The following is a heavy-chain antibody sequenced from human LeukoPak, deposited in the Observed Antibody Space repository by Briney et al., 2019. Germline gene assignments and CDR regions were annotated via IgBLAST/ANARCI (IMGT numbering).Heavy chain of an antibody. CDR2: INPNSGGT. V-gene: IGHV1-2*02. D-gene: IGHD3-9*01. Sequence: GASVSVSCTASGYTFTDYYIHWVRQAPGQGLECMGWINPNSGGTNYAQKFQGRVTMTRDTSIRTAYMELSRLRSDDTAVYYCARVDWLPRGCLIYWGQGTLVTVSS. CDR1: GYTFTDYY. J-gene: IGHJ4*02. CDR3: ARVDWLPRGCLIY.